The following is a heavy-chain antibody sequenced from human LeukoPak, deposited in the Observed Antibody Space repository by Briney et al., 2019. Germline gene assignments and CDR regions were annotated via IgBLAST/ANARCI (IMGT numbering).Heavy chain of an antibody. J-gene: IGHJ5*02. CDR1: GYTFTSYG. CDR2: ISASNGNT. V-gene: IGHV1-18*01. D-gene: IGHD3-3*01. Sequence: GASVKVSCKASGYTFTSYGISWVRQAPGQGLEWMGWISASNGNTNYAQKLQGRVTMTTDTSTSTAYMELRSLRSDDTAVYYCARGVIDPYYDFWSGYPTGFDPWGQGTLVTVSS. CDR3: ARGVIDPYYDFWSGYPTGFDP.